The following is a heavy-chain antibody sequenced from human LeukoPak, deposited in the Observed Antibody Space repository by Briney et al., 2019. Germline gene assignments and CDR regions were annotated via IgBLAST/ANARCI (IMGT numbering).Heavy chain of an antibody. CDR2: IYYSGRT. CDR1: GGSISSYY. V-gene: IGHV4-59*08. CDR3: ASLLGGNWFDP. Sequence: SETLSLTCTVSGGSISSYYWSWIRQPPGKGLEWIGYIYYSGRTNYNPSPKGRVTISVDTSKSQFSLKLSSVTAADTAVYYCASLLGGNWFDPWGQGTLVTVSS. D-gene: IGHD3-16*01. J-gene: IGHJ5*02.